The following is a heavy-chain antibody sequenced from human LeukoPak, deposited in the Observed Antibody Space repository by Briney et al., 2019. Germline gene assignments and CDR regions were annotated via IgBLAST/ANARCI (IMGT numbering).Heavy chain of an antibody. CDR1: GFTFSSYS. CDR2: ISSSSSYI. Sequence: GGSLRLSCAASGFTFSSYSMNWVRQAPGKGLEWVSSISSSSSYIYCADSVKGRFTISRDNAKNSLYLQMNSLRAEDTAVYYCARDRSRDYDFWSGYYTNRAFDIWGQGTMVTVSS. CDR3: ARDRSRDYDFWSGYYTNRAFDI. J-gene: IGHJ3*02. D-gene: IGHD3-3*01. V-gene: IGHV3-21*01.